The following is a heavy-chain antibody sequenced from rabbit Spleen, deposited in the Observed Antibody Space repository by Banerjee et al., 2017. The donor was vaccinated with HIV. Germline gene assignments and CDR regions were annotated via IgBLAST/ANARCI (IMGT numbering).Heavy chain of an antibody. CDR2: IYVGSSGST. CDR3: ARDGAGGSYFAL. V-gene: IGHV1S45*01. D-gene: IGHD8-1*01. CDR1: GIDFSSYYY. Sequence: QEQLVESGGDLVKPGASLTLTCTASGIDFSSYYYMCWVRQAPGKGPEWIACIYVGSSGSTYYASWAKGRFTISKTSSTTVTLQMTSLTAADTATYFCARDGAGGSYFALWGPGTLVTVS. J-gene: IGHJ4*01.